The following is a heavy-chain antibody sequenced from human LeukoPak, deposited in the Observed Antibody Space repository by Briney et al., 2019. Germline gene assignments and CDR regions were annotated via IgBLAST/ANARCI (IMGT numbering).Heavy chain of an antibody. V-gene: IGHV1-69*13. D-gene: IGHD5-12*01. CDR3: AREDSGYDFSDAFDI. CDR1: GGTFSSYA. Sequence: SVKVSCKASGGTFSSYAISWVRQAPGQGLEGMGGIIPIFGTANYAQKFQGRVTITADESTSTAYMELSSLRSEDTAVYYCAREDSGYDFSDAFDIWGQGTMVTVSS. J-gene: IGHJ3*02. CDR2: IIPIFGTA.